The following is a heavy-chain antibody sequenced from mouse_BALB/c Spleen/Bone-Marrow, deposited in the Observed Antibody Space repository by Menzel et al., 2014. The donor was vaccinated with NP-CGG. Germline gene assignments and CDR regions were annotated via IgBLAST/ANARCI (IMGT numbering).Heavy chain of an antibody. Sequence: VHVKQSGAELVRSGASVKLTCTASGFNIKDYYMNWVKQRPEQGLEWIGWIDPENGDTEYAPKFQGKATMTADTSSNTAYLQLSSLTSEDTGVYYCNADPITWGQGTTLTVSS. J-gene: IGHJ2*01. V-gene: IGHV14-4*02. CDR1: GFNIKDYY. CDR3: NADPIT. CDR2: IDPENGDT.